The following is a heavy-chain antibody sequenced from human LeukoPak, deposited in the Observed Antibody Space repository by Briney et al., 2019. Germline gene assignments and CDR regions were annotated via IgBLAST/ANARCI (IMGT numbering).Heavy chain of an antibody. CDR1: SDSISSYY. D-gene: IGHD3-22*01. CDR2: ISYGGST. J-gene: IGHJ4*02. CDR3: ARAHYYESFGYFDY. Sequence: SETLSLTCTVSSDSISSYYWSWIRQPPGKGLEWIAYISYGGSTNYNPSLKSRVTISADTSKNQFSLKLSSVTAADTAVYYCARAHYYESFGYFDYWGQGTLVTVSS. V-gene: IGHV4-59*01.